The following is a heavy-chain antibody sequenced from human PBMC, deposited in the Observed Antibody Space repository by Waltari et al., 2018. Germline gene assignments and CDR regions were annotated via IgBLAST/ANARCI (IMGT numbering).Heavy chain of an antibody. J-gene: IGHJ4*02. D-gene: IGHD4-17*01. CDR3: SRDLQHGDFGRGRDY. Sequence: EVQLEEYGGGLVQPGGSLRLSCEASGFTFSSHWMHWVRQAPGKGRVWVSRTNGDGSSTSYADSVKGRFTISRDNAKNTLYLQMNSLRAEDTAVYYCSRDLQHGDFGRGRDYWGQGTLVTVSS. V-gene: IGHV3-74*01. CDR2: TNGDGSST. CDR1: GFTFSSHW.